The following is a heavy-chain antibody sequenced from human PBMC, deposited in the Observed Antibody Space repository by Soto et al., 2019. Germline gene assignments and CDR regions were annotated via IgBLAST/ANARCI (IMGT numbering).Heavy chain of an antibody. Sequence: VGSLRLSCAASGFTFSNYGMHWVRQAPGKGLEWVAVIWYDGSNKYYADSVEGRFTISRDNSKNTLFVQMNSLRAEDTAVYYCARDPSHGSGSYLDYWGQGTLVTVSS. CDR3: ARDPSHGSGSYLDY. CDR1: GFTFSNYG. J-gene: IGHJ4*02. V-gene: IGHV3-33*01. CDR2: IWYDGSNK. D-gene: IGHD3-10*01.